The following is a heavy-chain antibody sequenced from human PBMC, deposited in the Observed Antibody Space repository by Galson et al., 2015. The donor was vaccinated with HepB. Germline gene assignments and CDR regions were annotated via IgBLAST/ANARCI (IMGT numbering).Heavy chain of an antibody. V-gene: IGHV3-73*01. D-gene: IGHD5-18*01. J-gene: IGHJ4*02. CDR1: GFSFSGST. CDR2: IKSKANNYAT. Sequence: SLRLSCAASGFSFSGSTMQWVRQASGRGLEWVGRIKSKANNYATAYTASVKGRFTISRDDSKNTAYLQMNSLKTEDTAVYYCTSVDTTMVNSVLPYWGQGTLVTVSS. CDR3: TSVDTTMVNSVLPY.